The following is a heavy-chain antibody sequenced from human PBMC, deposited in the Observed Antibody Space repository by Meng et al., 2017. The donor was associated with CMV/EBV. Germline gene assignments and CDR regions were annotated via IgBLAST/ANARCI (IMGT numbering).Heavy chain of an antibody. D-gene: IGHD2-15*01. J-gene: IGHJ5*02. V-gene: IGHV3-30-3*01. Sequence: GESLKISCAASGFTFSSYAMHWVRQAPGKGLEWVAVISYDGSNKYYADSVKGRFTISRDNSKNTLYLQMNSLRAEDTAVYYCARDLCGYCSGVPIDPWGQGTLVTVSS. CDR1: GFTFSSYA. CDR3: ARDLCGYCSGVPIDP. CDR2: ISYDGSNK.